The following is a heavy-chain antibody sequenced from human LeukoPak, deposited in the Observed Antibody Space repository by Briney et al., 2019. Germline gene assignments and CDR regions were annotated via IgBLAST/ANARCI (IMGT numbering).Heavy chain of an antibody. CDR2: IIPIFGTA. D-gene: IGHD1-26*01. V-gene: IGHV1-69*05. J-gene: IGHJ6*03. Sequence: VASVKVSCKASRGTFSSYAISWVRQAPGQGLEWMGGIIPIFGTANYAQKFQGRVTITTDESTSTAYMELSSLRSEDTAVYYCARGLEWELPRNYYYMDVWGKGTTVTVSS. CDR3: ARGLEWELPRNYYYMDV. CDR1: RGTFSSYA.